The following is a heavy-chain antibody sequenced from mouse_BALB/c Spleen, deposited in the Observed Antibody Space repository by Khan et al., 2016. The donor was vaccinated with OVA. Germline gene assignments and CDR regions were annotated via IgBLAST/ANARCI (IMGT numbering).Heavy chain of an antibody. CDR2: ISSGGHYT. CDR1: EFTFSTYD. Sequence: EVELVESGGDLVKPGGSLKLSCAASEFTFSTYDMSWVRQTPDMRLEWVATISSGGHYTYYPDNVKGRFTISRDNAKNTLYLQMSSLKSEDTAVYYCARLAYYYNSEGFAYWGQGTLVTVSA. CDR3: ARLAYYYNSEGFAY. D-gene: IGHD1-1*01. V-gene: IGHV5-6*01. J-gene: IGHJ3*01.